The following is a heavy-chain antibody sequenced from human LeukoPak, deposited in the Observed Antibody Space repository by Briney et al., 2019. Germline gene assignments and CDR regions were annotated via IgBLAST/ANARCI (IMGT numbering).Heavy chain of an antibody. Sequence: PGGSLRLSCAASGFTFSTYAMSWVRQAPGKGLEWVSAISGSGDSTHYADSVKGQFTISRDNSKTTLYLQMNSLRAEDTAVYYCAKGRYSSTWYWFDPWGQGTLVTVSS. CDR1: GFTFSTYA. J-gene: IGHJ5*02. CDR3: AKGRYSSTWYWFDP. CDR2: ISGSGDST. V-gene: IGHV3-23*01. D-gene: IGHD6-13*01.